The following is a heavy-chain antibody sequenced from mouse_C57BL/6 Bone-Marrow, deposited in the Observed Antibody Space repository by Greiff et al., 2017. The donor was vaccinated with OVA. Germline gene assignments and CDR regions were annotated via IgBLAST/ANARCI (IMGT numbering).Heavy chain of an antibody. CDR2: INPNNGGT. D-gene: IGHD2-1*01. Sequence: EVQLQQSGPELVKPGASVKIPCKASGYTFTDYNMDWVKQSHGKSLEWIGDINPNNGGTIYNQKFKGKATLTVDKSSSTAYMELRSLTSEDTAVYYCARRIYYGNYCLFAYWGQGTLVTVSA. J-gene: IGHJ3*01. CDR3: ARRIYYGNYCLFAY. CDR1: GYTFTDYN. V-gene: IGHV1-18*01.